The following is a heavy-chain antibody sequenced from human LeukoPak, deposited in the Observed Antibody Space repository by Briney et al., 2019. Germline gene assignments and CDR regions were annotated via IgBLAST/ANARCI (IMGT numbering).Heavy chain of an antibody. CDR1: GGTFSSYA. J-gene: IGHJ5*02. CDR2: TIPILGIA. V-gene: IGHV1-69*04. CDR3: ASQANWFDP. Sequence: SVTVSCKASGGTFSSYAISWVRQAPGQGLEWMGRTIPILGIANYAQKFQGRVTITADKSTSTAYMELSSLRSEDTAVYYCASQANWFDPWGQGTLVTVSS.